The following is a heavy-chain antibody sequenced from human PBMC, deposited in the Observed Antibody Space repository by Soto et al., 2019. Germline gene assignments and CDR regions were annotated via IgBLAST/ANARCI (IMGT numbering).Heavy chain of an antibody. J-gene: IGHJ4*02. CDR1: GGSISSYY. D-gene: IGHD4-17*01. V-gene: IGHV4-59*01. CDR2: IYYSGST. Sequence: QVQLQESGPGLVKPSETLSLTCTVSGGSISSYYWSWIRQPPGKGLEWIGYIYYSGSTNYNPSLKSRVTISVDTSKNQFSLKLSSVTAADTAVYYCARGNDYVCDYWGQGTLVTVSS. CDR3: ARGNDYVCDY.